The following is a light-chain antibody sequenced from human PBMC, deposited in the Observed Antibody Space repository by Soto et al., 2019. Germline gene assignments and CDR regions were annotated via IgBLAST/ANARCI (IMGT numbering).Light chain of an antibody. J-gene: IGKJ3*01. Sequence: DIVMTQTPLSLSVTPGQPASISCKSSQSLLHSDGKTYLYWYLQKPGQSPQLLIYEVSSRFSGVPDRFSGSGSGTDFTLTISRLEPEDFAVYYCQQYGSSPLTFGPGTKVDIK. CDR2: EVS. CDR1: QSLLHSDGKTY. V-gene: IGKV2-29*01. CDR3: QQYGSSPLT.